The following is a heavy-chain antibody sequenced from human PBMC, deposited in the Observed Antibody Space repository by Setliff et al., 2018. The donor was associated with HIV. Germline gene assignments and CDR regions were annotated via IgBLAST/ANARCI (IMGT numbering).Heavy chain of an antibody. J-gene: IGHJ3*02. Sequence: PGESLKISCKGSGYTFTNYWIGWVRQTPGKGLEWMGIIYPGDSDTRYSPSFQGQVTISADKSISTAYLQWSSLKASDTAMYYCARHLTRSIAVAGYAFDIWGQGTMVTVSS. V-gene: IGHV5-51*01. CDR2: IYPGDSDT. CDR3: ARHLTRSIAVAGYAFDI. D-gene: IGHD6-19*01. CDR1: GYTFTNYW.